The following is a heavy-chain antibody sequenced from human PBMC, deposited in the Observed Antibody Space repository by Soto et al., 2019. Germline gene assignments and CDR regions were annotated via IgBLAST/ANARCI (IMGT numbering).Heavy chain of an antibody. V-gene: IGHV3-30*18. D-gene: IGHD3-22*01. Sequence: PGGSLRLSCAASGFTFSSYGMHWVRQAPGKGLEWVAVISYDGSNKYYADSVKGRFTISRDNSKNTLYLQMNSLRAEDTAVYYCAKDGGYYDSSGYYQKILDYWGQGTLVTVSS. CDR2: ISYDGSNK. CDR3: AKDGGYYDSSGYYQKILDY. J-gene: IGHJ4*02. CDR1: GFTFSSYG.